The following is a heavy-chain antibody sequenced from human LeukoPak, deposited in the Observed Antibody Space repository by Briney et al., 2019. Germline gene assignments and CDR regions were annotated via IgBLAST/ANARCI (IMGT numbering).Heavy chain of an antibody. V-gene: IGHV4-59*01. J-gene: IGHJ4*02. D-gene: IGHD3-10*01. CDR2: IYYSGNT. CDR3: AREPYYHGSGSYIDC. CDR1: GGSISSYY. Sequence: SETLSLTCTVSGGSISSYYWSWIRQPPGKGLEWIGYIYYSGNTNYNPSLKSRVTISVDTSKNQFSLKLSSATAADTAVYYCAREPYYHGSGSYIDCWGQGTLVTVSS.